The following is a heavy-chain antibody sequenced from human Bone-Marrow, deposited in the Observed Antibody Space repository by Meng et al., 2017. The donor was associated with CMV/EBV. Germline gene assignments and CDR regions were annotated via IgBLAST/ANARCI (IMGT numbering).Heavy chain of an antibody. J-gene: IGHJ6*01. D-gene: IGHD6-19*01. V-gene: IGHV6-1*01. CDR1: GDSVSSNSVA. Sequence: SQTLSLTCAISGDSVSSNSVAWNWIRQSPSRGLEWLGRTYYRSKWYNDYAVSVESRITIKPDTSKNQFSLQLNSVTPEDTAVYYCARVGVGYSSGWPHGMDVWGQGTTVTGSS. CDR2: TYYRSKWYN. CDR3: ARVGVGYSSGWPHGMDV.